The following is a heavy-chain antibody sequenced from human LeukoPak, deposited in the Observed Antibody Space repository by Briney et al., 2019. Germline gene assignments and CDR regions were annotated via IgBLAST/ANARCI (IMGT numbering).Heavy chain of an antibody. Sequence: GGSLRLSCAASGVTLGSYAMSWARQAPGKGLEWVSGISSSGSGGNTYYADSVKGRFTISRDNAENSLYLQMNSLRAEDTALYYCARDFAYSRLDSWGQGTLVTVSS. V-gene: IGHV3-23*01. J-gene: IGHJ4*02. CDR3: ARDFAYSRLDS. CDR2: ISSSGSGGNT. CDR1: GVTLGSYA. D-gene: IGHD6-13*01.